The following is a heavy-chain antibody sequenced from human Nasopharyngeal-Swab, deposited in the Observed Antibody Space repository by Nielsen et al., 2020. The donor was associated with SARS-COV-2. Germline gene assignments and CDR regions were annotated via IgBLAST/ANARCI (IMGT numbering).Heavy chain of an antibody. Sequence: GGSLRLSCAASGFTFSSYSMNWVRQAPGKGLEWVSSISSSSYIYYADSVKGRFTISRDNAKNSLYLQMNSLRAEDTAVYYCARDRFTMVRGAFDPWGQGTLVTVSS. J-gene: IGHJ5*02. D-gene: IGHD3-10*01. CDR2: ISSSSYI. CDR3: ARDRFTMVRGAFDP. CDR1: GFTFSSYS. V-gene: IGHV3-21*01.